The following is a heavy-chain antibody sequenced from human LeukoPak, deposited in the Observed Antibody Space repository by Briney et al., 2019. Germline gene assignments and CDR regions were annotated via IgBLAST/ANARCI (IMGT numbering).Heavy chain of an antibody. Sequence: GGSLRLSCAASGFTFSSYGIHWVRQAPVKGLEWVAFIRYDGSDKYFADIVKGRFTVSRDNSKNTVYLQMNSLRVEDTAIYYCARDPLTGSYGVNWLDPWGQGTLVTVSS. CDR1: GFTFSSYG. D-gene: IGHD1-26*01. V-gene: IGHV3-30*02. CDR2: IRYDGSDK. J-gene: IGHJ5*02. CDR3: ARDPLTGSYGVNWLDP.